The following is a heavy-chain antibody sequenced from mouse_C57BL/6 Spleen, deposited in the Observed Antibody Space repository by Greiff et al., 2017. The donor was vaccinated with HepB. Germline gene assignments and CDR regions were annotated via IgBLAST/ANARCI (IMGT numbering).Heavy chain of an antibody. D-gene: IGHD3-1*01. CDR2: IDPSDSYT. CDR3: ARGRRRGLFDY. V-gene: IGHV1-69*01. CDR1: GYTFTSYW. J-gene: IGHJ2*01. Sequence: VQLQQPGAELVMPGASVKLSCKASGYTFTSYWMHWVKQRPGQGLEWIGEIDPSDSYTNYNQKFKGKSTLTVDKSSSTAYMQLSSLTSEDSAVYYCARGRRRGLFDYWGQGTTLTVSS.